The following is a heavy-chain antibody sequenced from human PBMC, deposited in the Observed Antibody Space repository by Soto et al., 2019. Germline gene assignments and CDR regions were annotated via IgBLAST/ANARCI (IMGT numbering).Heavy chain of an antibody. CDR2: VYYSGNT. V-gene: IGHV4-59*01. D-gene: IGHD6-13*01. CDR3: ARKGAAASYAHYYMDV. Sequence: QVQLQESGPGLVKPSETLSLTCTVSCGSISPYYWSWIRQPPGKGLEWIGYVYYSGNTNYNPSLESRVTISVDTSRNRFSLNLTSATAADTAVYYCARKGAAASYAHYYMDVWGRGTAVTVSS. CDR1: CGSISPYY. J-gene: IGHJ6*03.